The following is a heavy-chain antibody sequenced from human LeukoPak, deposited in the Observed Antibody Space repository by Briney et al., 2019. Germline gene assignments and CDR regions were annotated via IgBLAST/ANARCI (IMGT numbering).Heavy chain of an antibody. D-gene: IGHD6-13*01. Sequence: GGSLRLSCAASGFTFSTFAMIWVRQPPGKGLEWVSSIFPSGGEIHYADSVRGRFTISRDNSKSTLSLQMNSLRAEDTAVYYCARGGPAAGRFDYWGQGTLVTVSS. CDR3: ARGGPAAGRFDY. CDR2: IFPSGGEI. J-gene: IGHJ4*02. V-gene: IGHV3-23*01. CDR1: GFTFSTFA.